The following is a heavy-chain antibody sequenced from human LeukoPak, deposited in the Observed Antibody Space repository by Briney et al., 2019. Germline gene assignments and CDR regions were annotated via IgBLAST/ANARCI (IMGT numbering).Heavy chain of an antibody. D-gene: IGHD2-15*01. V-gene: IGHV4-39*07. Sequence: PSETLSLTCTLSGGSISSSTYYWGWIRQPPGKGLEWIGSSYYSGSTYYNASLKSRVTISVDTSKNQFSVKLSSVTAADTAVYYCASDRYCSGGSCYGYFQHWGQATLVTVSS. CDR2: SYYSGST. CDR1: GGSISSSTYY. J-gene: IGHJ1*01. CDR3: ASDRYCSGGSCYGYFQH.